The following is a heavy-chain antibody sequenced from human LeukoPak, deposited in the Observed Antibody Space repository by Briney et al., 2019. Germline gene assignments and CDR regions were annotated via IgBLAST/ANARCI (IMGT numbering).Heavy chain of an antibody. Sequence: GESLRISCKGSGYSFANYWISWVRQMPGKGLEWTGRIDPSDSYTDYSPSFQGHVTISADKSISTAYLQWNSLKASDTAVYYCARPDCSGGNCYLLTYWGQGSLVTVSS. J-gene: IGHJ4*02. CDR2: IDPSDSYT. V-gene: IGHV5-10-1*01. D-gene: IGHD2-15*01. CDR3: ARPDCSGGNCYLLTY. CDR1: GYSFANYW.